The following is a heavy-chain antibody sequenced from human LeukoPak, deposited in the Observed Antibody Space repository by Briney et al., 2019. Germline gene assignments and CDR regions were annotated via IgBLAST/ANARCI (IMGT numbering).Heavy chain of an antibody. CDR1: GFIYRSYV. D-gene: IGHD2-21*01. V-gene: IGHV3-48*03. CDR3: ARIARGY. Sequence: GGSLRLSCPATGFIYRSYVINWVGQAPGKGVEWIACSSISGSTQYYAGSLKGRFTNSRDNSKNSLYLQMNSLRAEDTALYYCARIARGYWGQGTLVTVSS. J-gene: IGHJ4*02. CDR2: SSISGSTQ.